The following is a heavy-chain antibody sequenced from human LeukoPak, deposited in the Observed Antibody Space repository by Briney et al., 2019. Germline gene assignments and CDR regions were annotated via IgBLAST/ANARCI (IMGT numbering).Heavy chain of an antibody. V-gene: IGHV1-69*13. CDR1: GCTFSSYA. CDR2: IIPIFGTA. J-gene: IGHJ4*02. D-gene: IGHD6-13*01. Sequence: SVTVSCKASGCTFSSYAISWVRQAPGQGLEWMGGIIPIFGTANYAQKFQGRVTITADESTSTAYMELSSLRSEDTAVYYCASPSPGYSSSWYRVVGSFDYWGQGTLVTVSS. CDR3: ASPSPGYSSSWYRVVGSFDY.